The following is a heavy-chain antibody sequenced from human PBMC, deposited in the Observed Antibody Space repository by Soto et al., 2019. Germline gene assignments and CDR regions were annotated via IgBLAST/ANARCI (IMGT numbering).Heavy chain of an antibody. Sequence: SETLSLTCAVSGGSISSSNWWSWVRQPPGKGLEWIGEIYHSGSTNYNPSLKSRVTISVDKSKNQFSLKLSSVTAADTAVCYCARGGYSYGSNWFDPWGQGTLVTVSS. CDR2: IYHSGST. D-gene: IGHD5-18*01. V-gene: IGHV4-4*02. J-gene: IGHJ5*02. CDR1: GGSISSSNW. CDR3: ARGGYSYGSNWFDP.